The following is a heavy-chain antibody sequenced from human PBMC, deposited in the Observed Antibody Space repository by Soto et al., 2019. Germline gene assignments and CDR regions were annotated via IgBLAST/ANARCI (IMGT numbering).Heavy chain of an antibody. J-gene: IGHJ3*02. CDR2: IYYSGST. CDR3: ARAHCTNGVCYAFDI. V-gene: IGHV4-30-4*01. D-gene: IGHD2-8*01. Sequence: TSETLSLTCTVSGGSISSGDYYWSWIRQPPGKGLEWIGYIYYSGSTYYNPSLKSRVTISVDTSKNQFSLKLSSVTAADTAVYYCARAHCTNGVCYAFDIWGQGTMVTVSS. CDR1: GGSISSGDYY.